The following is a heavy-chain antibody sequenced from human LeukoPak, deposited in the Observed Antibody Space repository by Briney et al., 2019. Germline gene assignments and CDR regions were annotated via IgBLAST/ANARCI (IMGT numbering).Heavy chain of an antibody. V-gene: IGHV4-59*11. CDR2: VLDNVRT. D-gene: IGHD5-18*01. CDR3: ATIKRGNIFGFFDF. Sequence: SETLSLTCTVSGGSISSHYWSWVRQPPGKGLEWIGYVLDNVRTKDDPSLNSRFTLSADTSKNQFSLRLTSVTAADTAVYYCATIKRGNIFGFFDFWGQGILVTVSS. CDR1: GGSISSHY. J-gene: IGHJ4*02.